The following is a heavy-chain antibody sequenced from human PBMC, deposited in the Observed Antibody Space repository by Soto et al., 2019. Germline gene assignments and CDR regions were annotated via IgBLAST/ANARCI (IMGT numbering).Heavy chain of an antibody. CDR2: IYYSGST. V-gene: IGHV4-30-4*01. J-gene: IGHJ6*02. CDR1: GGSISSGDYY. CDR3: ARDRVRLPRGYYYYGMDV. D-gene: IGHD6-25*01. Sequence: PSETLSLTCTVSGGSISSGDYYWSWIRQPPGKGLEWIGYIYYSGSTYYNPSLKSRVTISVDTSKNQFSLKLSSVTAADTAVYYCARDRVRLPRGYYYYGMDVWGQGTTVTVSS.